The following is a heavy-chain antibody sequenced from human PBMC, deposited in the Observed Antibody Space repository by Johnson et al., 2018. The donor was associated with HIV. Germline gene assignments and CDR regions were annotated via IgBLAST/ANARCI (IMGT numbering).Heavy chain of an antibody. V-gene: IGHV3-66*02. CDR3: ARDGKYSSIGPDAFDV. Sequence: VQLVESGGDLVKAGGSLRLSCAASGSTFSDYYMSWIRQAPGKGLEWVSVIYSGGSTYYADSVKGRFTISRDHSENTLYLQMNSLRPEDTAVYFCARDGKYSSIGPDAFDVWGQGTMVAVSS. CDR1: GSTFSDYY. D-gene: IGHD6-13*01. CDR2: IYSGGST. J-gene: IGHJ3*01.